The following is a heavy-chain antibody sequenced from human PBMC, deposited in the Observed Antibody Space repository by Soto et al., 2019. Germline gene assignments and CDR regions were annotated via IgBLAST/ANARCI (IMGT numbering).Heavy chain of an antibody. V-gene: IGHV3-30*04. D-gene: IGHD6-13*01. J-gene: IGHJ4*02. Sequence: GGSLRLSCAASGFTFSSYAMHWVRQAPGKGLEWVAVISYDGSNKYYADSVKGRFTISRDNSKNTLYLQMNSLRAEDTAVYYCARSGEGIAAAGREGYFDYWGQGTLVTVSS. CDR1: GFTFSSYA. CDR2: ISYDGSNK. CDR3: ARSGEGIAAAGREGYFDY.